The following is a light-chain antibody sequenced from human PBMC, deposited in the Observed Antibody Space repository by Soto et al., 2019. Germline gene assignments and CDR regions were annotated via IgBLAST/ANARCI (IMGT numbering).Light chain of an antibody. Sequence: DIQMTQSPSTLSASVGDRVTITCRASQSISSWLAWYQQKQGKAPKLLIYKASSLESGVPTRFSGSGYGTEFTLTISNLQPEDFATYYCQQYNSYSWTFGQGTKVEIK. CDR1: QSISSW. J-gene: IGKJ1*01. V-gene: IGKV1-5*03. CDR3: QQYNSYSWT. CDR2: KAS.